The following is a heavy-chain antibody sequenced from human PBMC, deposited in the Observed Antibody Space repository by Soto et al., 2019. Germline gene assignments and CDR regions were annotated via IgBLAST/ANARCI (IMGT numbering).Heavy chain of an antibody. CDR2: IYPGDSDT. CDR1: GYKVSTWHNFTSYW. CDR3: ASSPRGYCSSTSCRELGNYYGMDV. D-gene: IGHD2-2*01. V-gene: IGHV5-51*01. Sequence: GESLKISCMGSGYKVSTWHNFTSYWIAWVRQMPGEGLEWMGIIYPGDSDTRYSPSFQGQVTISADKSISTAYLQWSSLKASDTAMYYCASSPRGYCSSTSCRELGNYYGMDVWGQGTTVTVS. J-gene: IGHJ6*02.